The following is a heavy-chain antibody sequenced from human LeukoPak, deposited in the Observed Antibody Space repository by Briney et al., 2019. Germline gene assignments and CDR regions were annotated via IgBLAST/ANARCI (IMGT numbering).Heavy chain of an antibody. V-gene: IGHV4-34*01. CDR2: IHHSGST. CDR3: ARASYYGSGSYSACYFDY. Sequence: PSETLSLTCAVYGGSFSGYYWSWLRQPPGKGLEWIGEIHHSGSTNYNPSLKSRFTISVDTSKNHFSLKLSSVTAADTAVYFCARASYYGSGSYSACYFDYWGQGTLVTVSS. CDR1: GGSFSGYY. D-gene: IGHD3-10*01. J-gene: IGHJ4*02.